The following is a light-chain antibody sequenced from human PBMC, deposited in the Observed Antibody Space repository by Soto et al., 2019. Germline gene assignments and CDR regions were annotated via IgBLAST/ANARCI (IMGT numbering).Light chain of an antibody. CDR1: QNVTSRD. J-gene: IGKJ2*01. CDR3: QDYGTSHS. CDR2: GAF. V-gene: IGKV3-20*01. Sequence: EIVLTQSPGTLSLSPGERATLSCRASQNVTSRDLAWYQQKPGQAPRLLIFGAFSRATGIPDRFSGSGSGPDFTLTISRLEPEDFAVYYCQDYGTSHSFGQGTKLE.